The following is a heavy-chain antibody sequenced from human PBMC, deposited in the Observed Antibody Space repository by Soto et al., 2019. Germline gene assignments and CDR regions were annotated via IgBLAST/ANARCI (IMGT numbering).Heavy chain of an antibody. J-gene: IGHJ4*02. V-gene: IGHV4-34*01. CDR1: GGSFSGYY. CDR3: ARKRLYDRSAFDY. D-gene: IGHD3-3*01. Sequence: PSETLSLTCAVYGGSFSGYYWSWIRQPPGKGLEWIGEINHSGSTNYNPSLKSRVTISVDTSKNQFSLKLSSVTAADTAVYYCARKRLYDRSAFDYWGQGTLVTVSS. CDR2: INHSGST.